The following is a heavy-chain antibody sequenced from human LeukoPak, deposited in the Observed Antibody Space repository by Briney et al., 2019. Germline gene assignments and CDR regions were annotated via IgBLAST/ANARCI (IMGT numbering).Heavy chain of an antibody. J-gene: IGHJ4*02. D-gene: IGHD6-19*01. Sequence: ASVQVSCKASGYTFTDYYMHWVRQAPGQGLEWMGWINPNSGGTNYAQKFQGRVTMTRDTSISTAYMELSRLRSDDTAVYYCATWDLIAVAGTWGQGTLVTVSS. V-gene: IGHV1-2*02. CDR1: GYTFTDYY. CDR3: ATWDLIAVAGT. CDR2: INPNSGGT.